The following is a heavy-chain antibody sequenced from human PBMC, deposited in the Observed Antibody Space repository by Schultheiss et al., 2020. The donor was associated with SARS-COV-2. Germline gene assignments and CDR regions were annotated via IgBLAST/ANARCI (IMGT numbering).Heavy chain of an antibody. CDR2: MNPNSGNT. CDR3: ARGHEVEDQDY. V-gene: IGHV1-8*02. J-gene: IGHJ4*02. CDR1: GYTFTGYY. D-gene: IGHD2-15*01. Sequence: ASVKVSCKASGYTFTGYYMHWVRQAPGKGLEWMGWMNPNSGNTGYAQKFQGRVTMTRNTSISTAYMELSSLRSDDTAVYYCARGHEVEDQDYWGQGTLVTVSS.